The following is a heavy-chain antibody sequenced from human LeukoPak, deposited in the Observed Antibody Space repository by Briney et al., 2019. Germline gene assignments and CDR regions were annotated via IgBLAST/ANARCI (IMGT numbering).Heavy chain of an antibody. D-gene: IGHD3-22*01. Sequence: PSQTLSLTCTVSGDSVSSAAYYWSWIRQHPVKGLEWIGHIYYSGTTYFNPSLKSRVTISVDTSKNQFSLKLTSVTAADTAVYYCARAYYYDSSGYSGASNWLHPWGQGTLVTVSS. CDR3: ARAYYYDSSGYSGASNWLHP. CDR1: GDSVSSAAYY. J-gene: IGHJ5*02. CDR2: IYYSGTT. V-gene: IGHV4-31*03.